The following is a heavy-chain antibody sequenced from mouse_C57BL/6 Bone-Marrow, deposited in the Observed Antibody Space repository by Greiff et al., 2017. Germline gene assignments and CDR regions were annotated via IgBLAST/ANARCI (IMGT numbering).Heavy chain of an antibody. J-gene: IGHJ2*01. CDR1: GFSLTSYG. CDR2: IWGVGST. D-gene: IGHD1-1*02. Sequence: VKLVESGPGLVAPSQCLSITCTVSGFSLTSYGVDWVRQSPGKGLEWLGVIWGVGSTNYNSALKSRLSISTDNSKSQFFLKMNSLQTDDTAMYYCASVWCSFDYRGQGTTLTVSS. V-gene: IGHV2-6*01. CDR3: ASVWCSFDY.